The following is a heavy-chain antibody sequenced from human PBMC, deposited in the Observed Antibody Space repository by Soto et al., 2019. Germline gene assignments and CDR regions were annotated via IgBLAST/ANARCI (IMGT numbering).Heavy chain of an antibody. V-gene: IGHV3-7*01. CDR1: GFTFSSSW. J-gene: IGHJ5*02. CDR3: AGIQNNWFDP. CDR2: IKHDGSEV. Sequence: EVQLVESGGGLVQPGGSLRLTCTASGFTFSSSWMAWVRQAPGKGLEWVGNIKHDGSEVYYLDSVRGRFTISRDSAWKSLYLQVNSQRAEDTAVYYCAGIQNNWFDPWGQGTLVAVSS.